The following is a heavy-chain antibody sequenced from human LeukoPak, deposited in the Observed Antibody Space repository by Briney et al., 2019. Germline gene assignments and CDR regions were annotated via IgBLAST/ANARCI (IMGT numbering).Heavy chain of an antibody. V-gene: IGHV1-2*06. D-gene: IGHD3-9*01. J-gene: IGHJ4*02. Sequence: ASVKVSCKASGYTFTGYFIHWVRQAPGQGLEWMGRINPNSGGTDYAQNFQGRVTMTRDTSISTAYMDLSSLRSDDTAVYYCARETGYFDFDYWGQGTLVTVSS. CDR1: GYTFTGYF. CDR2: INPNSGGT. CDR3: ARETGYFDFDY.